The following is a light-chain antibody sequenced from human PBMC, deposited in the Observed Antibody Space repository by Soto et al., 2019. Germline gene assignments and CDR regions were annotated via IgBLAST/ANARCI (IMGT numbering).Light chain of an antibody. Sequence: QSVLTQPPSVSGAPGQRVTISCTGSSSNIGAGYDVHWYQQRPGTAPKLLIHGNSNRPAGVPDRFSGSKSGTSVSLAITGLQAEDEADYYCQSYDGSLNCIYVFGTGTKLTVL. CDR1: SSNIGAGYD. J-gene: IGLJ1*01. CDR3: QSYDGSLNCIYV. V-gene: IGLV1-40*01. CDR2: GNS.